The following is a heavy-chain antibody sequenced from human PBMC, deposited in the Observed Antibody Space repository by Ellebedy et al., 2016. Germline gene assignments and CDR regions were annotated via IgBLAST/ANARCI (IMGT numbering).Heavy chain of an antibody. J-gene: IGHJ4*02. CDR1: GYTFTGYY. CDR3: ARDGGLDVAFDY. Sequence: ASVKVSCKASGYTFTGYYMHWVRLAPGQGLEWMGWINPNSGGTNYAQTFQGWVTMTRDTSVSTAYMELSRLRSDDTAVYYCARDGGLDVAFDYWGQGTLVTVSP. CDR2: INPNSGGT. V-gene: IGHV1-2*04. D-gene: IGHD3-16*01.